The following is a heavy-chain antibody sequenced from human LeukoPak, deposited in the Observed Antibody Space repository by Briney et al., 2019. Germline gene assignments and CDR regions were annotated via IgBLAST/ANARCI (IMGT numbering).Heavy chain of an antibody. CDR2: VYYVGNA. CDR1: GGSVRSSRPY. V-gene: IGHV4-39*02. D-gene: IGHD3-10*01. CDR3: ATHDEGSYFET. J-gene: IGHJ5*02. Sequence: SETLSLTCTVSGGSVRSSRPYWGWIRQSPGKGLEWIGSVYYVGNAYYRPSLLSRATISIDTSKTHISLRLTSMTATDTGIYYCATHDEGSYFETWGQGALVTVPS.